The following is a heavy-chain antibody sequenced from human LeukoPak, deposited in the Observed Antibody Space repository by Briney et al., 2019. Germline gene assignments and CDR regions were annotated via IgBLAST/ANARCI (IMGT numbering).Heavy chain of an antibody. V-gene: IGHV4-4*07. D-gene: IGHD6-19*01. CDR1: GGSITSYY. CDR2: IHTNGST. CDR3: ARELAVAGTVTHRFDP. J-gene: IGHJ5*02. Sequence: SETLSLTCTVSGGSITSYYWNWIRQPAGKGLEWIGRIHTNGSTNYIPSLSSRVTLSVDTSKNQLSLKLTSVNAADTALYYCARELAVAGTVTHRFDPWGQGTLVTVSP.